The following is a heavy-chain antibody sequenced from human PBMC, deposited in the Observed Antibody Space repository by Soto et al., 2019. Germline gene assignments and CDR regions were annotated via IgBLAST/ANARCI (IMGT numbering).Heavy chain of an antibody. D-gene: IGHD6-13*01. V-gene: IGHV4-30-2*01. CDR2: IYHSGST. J-gene: IGHJ4*02. CDR1: GGSISSGGYS. Sequence: SETLSLTCAVSGGSISSGGYSLSWIRQPPGKGLEWIGYIYHSGSTYYNPSLKSRVTISVDRSKNQFSLKLSSVTAADTAVYYCASSHAGAHITAAVHWGQGILVTVSS. CDR3: ASSHAGAHITAAVH.